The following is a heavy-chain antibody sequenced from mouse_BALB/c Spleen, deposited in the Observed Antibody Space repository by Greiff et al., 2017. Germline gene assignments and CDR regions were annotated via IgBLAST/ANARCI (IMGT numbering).Heavy chain of an antibody. CDR3: AGGGAHFDY. CDR2: ISSGGST. J-gene: IGHJ2*01. CDR1: GFTFSSYA. D-gene: IGHD3-1*01. V-gene: IGHV5-6-5*01. Sequence: DVQLVESGGGLVKPGGSLKLSCAASGFTFSSYAMSWVRQTPEKRLEWVASISSGGSTYYPDSVKGRFTISRDNARNILYLQMSSLRSEDTAMYYCAGGGAHFDYWGQGTTLTVSS.